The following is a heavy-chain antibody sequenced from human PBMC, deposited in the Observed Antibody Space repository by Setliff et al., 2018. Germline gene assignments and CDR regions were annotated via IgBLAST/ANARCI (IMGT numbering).Heavy chain of an antibody. CDR1: GYTFTSYG. CDR3: ARLTRYYYDSSGYYSDY. J-gene: IGHJ4*02. D-gene: IGHD3-22*01. V-gene: IGHV1-18*01. CDR2: ISAYNGNT. Sequence: GASVKVSCKASGYTFTSYGISWVRQAPGQGLEWMGWISAYNGNTNYAQKLQGRVTMTTDTSTSTAYMELRSLRSDDTAVYYCARLTRYYYDSSGYYSDYWGQGTLVTVSS.